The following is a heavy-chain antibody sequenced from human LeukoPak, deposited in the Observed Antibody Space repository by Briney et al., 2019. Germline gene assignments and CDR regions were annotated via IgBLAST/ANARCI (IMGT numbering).Heavy chain of an antibody. CDR3: ARGGITIFGVVIKGFDP. CDR2: IYYSGST. V-gene: IGHV4-59*01. J-gene: IGHJ5*02. Sequence: PETLSLTCTVSGGSISSYYWSWIRQPPGKGLEWIGYIYYSGSTNYNPSLKSRVTISVDTSKNQFSLKLSSVTAADTAVYYCARGGITIFGVVIKGFDPWGQGTLVTVSS. CDR1: GGSISSYY. D-gene: IGHD3-3*01.